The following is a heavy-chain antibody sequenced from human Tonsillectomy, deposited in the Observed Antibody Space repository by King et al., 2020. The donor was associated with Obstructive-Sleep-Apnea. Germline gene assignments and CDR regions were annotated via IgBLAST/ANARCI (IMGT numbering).Heavy chain of an antibody. Sequence: LQLQESGPGLVKPSETLSLTCTVSGGSISSYYWSWIRQPPGKGLGGIGYIYYSGSTNYNPSHKRRVTISVDTSKNQFSLKLSSVTAADTAVYYCARDRGLEFDYWGQGTLFSVSS. CDR3: ARDRGLEFDY. J-gene: IGHJ4*02. CDR2: IYYSGST. D-gene: IGHD3-10*01. CDR1: GGSISSYY. V-gene: IGHV4-59*01.